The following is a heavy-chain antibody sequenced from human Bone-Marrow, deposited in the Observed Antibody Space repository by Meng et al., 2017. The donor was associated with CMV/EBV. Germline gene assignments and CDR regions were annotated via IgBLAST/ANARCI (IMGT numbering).Heavy chain of an antibody. CDR3: AKKYYDFWSGYYPDY. V-gene: IGHV3-11*01. J-gene: IGHJ4*02. Sequence: GGSLRLSCAASGFPFSDYYMSWIRQAPGKGLEWVSYISSSGSTIYYADSVKGRFTISRDNAKNSLYLQMNSLRAEDTAVYYCAKKYYDFWSGYYPDYWGQGTLVTVSS. CDR1: GFPFSDYY. D-gene: IGHD3-3*01. CDR2: ISSSGSTI.